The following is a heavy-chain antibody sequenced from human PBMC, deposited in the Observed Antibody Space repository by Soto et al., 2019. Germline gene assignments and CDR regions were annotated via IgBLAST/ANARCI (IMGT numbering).Heavy chain of an antibody. CDR1: GFIFDDYA. V-gene: IGHV3-9*01. CDR2: ITWNSGKV. D-gene: IGHD2-15*01. J-gene: IGHJ6*02. Sequence: PGGSPRLSCAASGFIFDDYAMHWVRQVPGKGLEWVSGITWNSGKVVYADSVKGRFTISRDNAKNSLYLQMNSLRSDDTAVYYCVKDFPCSRDTCFPSYSVYGMDVWGQGATVTVSS. CDR3: VKDFPCSRDTCFPSYSVYGMDV.